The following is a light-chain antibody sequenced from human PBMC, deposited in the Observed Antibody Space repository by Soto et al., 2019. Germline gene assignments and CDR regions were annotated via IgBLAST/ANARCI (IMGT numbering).Light chain of an antibody. CDR2: KAS. J-gene: IGKJ1*01. CDR1: QTISTW. CDR3: QQYSSYPWT. V-gene: IGKV1-5*03. Sequence: DIQMTQSPSTLSASVGDRVTITCRASQTISTWLAWYQRKPGKAPKLLIYKASSLETGVPSRFSGSGSGTEFTLTISSLQPDDFATYYCQQYSSYPWTFGLGTKVEIK.